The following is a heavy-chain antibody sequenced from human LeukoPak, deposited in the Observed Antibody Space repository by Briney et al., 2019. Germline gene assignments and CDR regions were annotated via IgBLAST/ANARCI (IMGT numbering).Heavy chain of an antibody. D-gene: IGHD6-19*01. V-gene: IGHV3-21*01. Sequence: PGGSLRLSCAASGFTFSSYSMNWVRQAPGKGLEWVSSISSSSSYIYYADSVKGRFTISRDNAKNSLYLQMNSLRAEDTAVYYCARGSRVYSSGWYPSYYYGMDVWGQGTTVTVSS. CDR3: ARGSRVYSSGWYPSYYYGMDV. J-gene: IGHJ6*02. CDR1: GFTFSSYS. CDR2: ISSSSSYI.